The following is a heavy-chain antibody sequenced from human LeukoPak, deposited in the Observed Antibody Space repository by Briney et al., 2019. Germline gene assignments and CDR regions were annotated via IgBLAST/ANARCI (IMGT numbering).Heavy chain of an antibody. CDR1: GGSISSYY. CDR2: IYYSGST. Sequence: SETLSLTCTVSGGSISSYYWSWIRQPPGKGLEWIGYIYYSGSTNYNPSLKSRVTISVDTSKNQFSLKLSSVTAADTAVYYCARHCCSSTSCRNANFDYWGQGTLVTVSS. J-gene: IGHJ4*02. D-gene: IGHD2-2*01. V-gene: IGHV4-59*08. CDR3: ARHCCSSTSCRNANFDY.